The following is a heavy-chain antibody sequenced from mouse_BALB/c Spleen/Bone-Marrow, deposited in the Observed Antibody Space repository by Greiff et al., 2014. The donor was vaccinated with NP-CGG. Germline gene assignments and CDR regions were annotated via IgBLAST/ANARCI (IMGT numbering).Heavy chain of an antibody. CDR1: GYTFTSYW. CDR2: FNPSNGRT. V-gene: IGHV1S81*02. J-gene: IGHJ3*01. D-gene: IGHD1-2*01. Sequence: VQLQQSGAELVKPGASVKLSCKASGYTFTSYWMHWVKQRPGQGLEWIGEFNPSNGRTNYNEKFKSKATLTVDKSSSTAYMQLSSLTSEDSAVYYCARYATATYWFAYWGQGTLVTVSA. CDR3: ARYATATYWFAY.